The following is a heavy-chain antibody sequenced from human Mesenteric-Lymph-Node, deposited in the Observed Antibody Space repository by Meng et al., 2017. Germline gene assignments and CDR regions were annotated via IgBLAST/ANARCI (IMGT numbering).Heavy chain of an antibody. Sequence: VQRVQSGAEVKKPGAPVKVSCKASGYTFTGYYMHWVRQAPGQGLEWMGRINPNSGGTNYAQKFQGRVTMTRDTSISTAYMELSRLSSDDTAVYYCAREGNKGQQVEEFDYWGQGTLVTVSS. CDR1: GYTFTGYY. CDR2: INPNSGGT. V-gene: IGHV1-2*06. CDR3: AREGNKGQQVEEFDY. J-gene: IGHJ4*02. D-gene: IGHD6-13*01.